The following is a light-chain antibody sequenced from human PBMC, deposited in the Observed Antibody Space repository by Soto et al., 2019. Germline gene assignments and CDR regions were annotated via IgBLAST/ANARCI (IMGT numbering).Light chain of an antibody. CDR3: QQYNSYSPT. CDR1: QSIGSY. CDR2: DAY. Sequence: DIQMTQSPSSLSASVGDRVTITCRASQSIGSYLNWYQQQTGKAPKLLIYDAYSLESGVPSRFSGSGSGTEFTLTISSLQTDDFATYYCQQYNSYSPTFGQGTRWIS. J-gene: IGKJ1*01. V-gene: IGKV1-5*01.